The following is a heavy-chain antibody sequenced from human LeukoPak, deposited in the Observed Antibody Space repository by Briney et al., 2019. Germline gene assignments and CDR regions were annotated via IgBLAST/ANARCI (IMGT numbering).Heavy chain of an antibody. V-gene: IGHV4-39*01. CDR2: IYYSGST. CDR3: AGLILDIDYGDYWYFDL. Sequence: SETLSLTCTVSGGSISSSSYYWGWIRQPPGKGLEWIGRIYYSGSTYYNPSLKSRVTISVDTSKNQFSLKLSSVTAADTAVYYCAGLILDIDYGDYWYFDLWGRGTLVTVSS. J-gene: IGHJ2*01. D-gene: IGHD4-17*01. CDR1: GGSISSSSYY.